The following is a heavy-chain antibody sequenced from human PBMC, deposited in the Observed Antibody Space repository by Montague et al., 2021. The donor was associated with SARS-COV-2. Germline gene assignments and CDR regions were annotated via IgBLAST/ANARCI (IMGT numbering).Heavy chain of an antibody. D-gene: IGHD1-7*01. CDR1: GGSFSGYY. CDR2: INHSGST. Sequence: SETLSLTCAVYGGSFSGYYWSWIRQPPGKGLGWIGEINHSGSTNYNPSLKSRVTISVDTSKNQFSLKLSSVTAADTAVYYCARGRTGTTFYYYYYYYGMDVWGQGTTVTVSS. V-gene: IGHV4-34*01. J-gene: IGHJ6*02. CDR3: ARGRTGTTFYYYYYYYGMDV.